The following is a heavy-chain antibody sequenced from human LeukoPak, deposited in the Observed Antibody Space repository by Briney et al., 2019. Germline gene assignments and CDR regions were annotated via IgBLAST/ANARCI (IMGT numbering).Heavy chain of an antibody. Sequence: GGSLRLSCAASGFSVSSNYMSWVRQAPGKGLEWVSIIYSGGSTYYADSVKGRFTISRDNSKNTLYLQMNSLRAEDTAVYYCARANWGHPMYYFDYWGQGTLVTVSS. CDR2: IYSGGST. V-gene: IGHV3-66*01. J-gene: IGHJ4*02. D-gene: IGHD7-27*01. CDR3: ARANWGHPMYYFDY. CDR1: GFSVSSNY.